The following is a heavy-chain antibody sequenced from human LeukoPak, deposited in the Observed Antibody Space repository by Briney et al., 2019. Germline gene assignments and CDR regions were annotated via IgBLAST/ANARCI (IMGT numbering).Heavy chain of an antibody. CDR1: GYSFTTYW. CDR3: ARRGYNYGYAFDF. CDR2: IYPGDSDT. J-gene: IGHJ4*02. V-gene: IGHV5-51*01. Sequence: GESLKISCKGSGYSFTTYWIAWVRQMPGKGLEWMGIIYPGDSDTRYSPSFQGQVTISADKSIRTAYLQWSSLKASDTAMYYCARRGYNYGYAFDFWGQGTLVTVSS. D-gene: IGHD5-18*01.